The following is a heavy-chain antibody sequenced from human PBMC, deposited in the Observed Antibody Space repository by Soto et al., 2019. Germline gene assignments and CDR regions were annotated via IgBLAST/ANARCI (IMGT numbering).Heavy chain of an antibody. D-gene: IGHD1-26*01. CDR3: GKGRSYYYYYGVDV. CDR2: IIDSGRDT. CDR1: GFTFSSCA. Sequence: GGSLRLSCAASGFTFSSCAMGWVRQAPGKGLEWVSDIIDSGRDTYYADAVKGRFTISRDSSKSTLYLQMNSLRAEDTAVYYCGKGRSYYYYYGVDVWGQGTTVTVSS. V-gene: IGHV3-23*01. J-gene: IGHJ6*02.